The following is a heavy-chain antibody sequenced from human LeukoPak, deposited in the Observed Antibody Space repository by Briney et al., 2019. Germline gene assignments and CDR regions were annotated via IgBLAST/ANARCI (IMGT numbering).Heavy chain of an antibody. CDR3: ARVDWVMVRGVPNYYYYYYMDV. D-gene: IGHD3-10*01. V-gene: IGHV1-18*01. CDR2: ISAYNGNT. Sequence: GASVKVSCKASGYTFTSYGISWVRQAPGQGLEWMGWISAYNGNTNYAQKLQGRVTMTTDTSTSTAYMELRSLRSDDTAVYYCARVDWVMVRGVPNYYYYYYMDVWGKGTTVTVSS. J-gene: IGHJ6*03. CDR1: GYTFTSYG.